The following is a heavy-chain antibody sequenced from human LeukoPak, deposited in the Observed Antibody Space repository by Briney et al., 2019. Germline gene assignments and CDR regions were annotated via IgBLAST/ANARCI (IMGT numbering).Heavy chain of an antibody. J-gene: IGHJ4*02. Sequence: SVKVSCKASGGTFSSYAISWVRQAPGQGLEWMGRIIPILGIANYAQKFQGRVTITADKPTSTAYMELSSLRSEDTAVYYCARTAVAGTYFDYWGQGTLVTVSS. CDR2: IIPILGIA. D-gene: IGHD6-19*01. CDR1: GGTFSSYA. V-gene: IGHV1-69*04. CDR3: ARTAVAGTYFDY.